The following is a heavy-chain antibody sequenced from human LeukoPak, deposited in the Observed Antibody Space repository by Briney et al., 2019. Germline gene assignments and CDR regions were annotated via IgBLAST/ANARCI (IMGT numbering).Heavy chain of an antibody. CDR3: ARLGGYCSSTSCYRNYYYYMDV. J-gene: IGHJ6*03. V-gene: IGHV4-38-2*01. D-gene: IGHD2-2*02. CDR2: IYHSGST. CDR1: GYSISSGYY. Sequence: PSETLSLTCAVSGYSISSGYYWGWIRQPPGQGLEWIGSIYHSGSTYYNPSLKSRVTISVDTSKNQFSLKVSSVTAADTAVYYCARLGGYCSSTSCYRNYYYYMDVWGKGTTVTVSS.